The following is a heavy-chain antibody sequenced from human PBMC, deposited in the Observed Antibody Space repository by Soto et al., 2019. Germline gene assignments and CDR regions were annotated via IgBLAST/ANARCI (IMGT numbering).Heavy chain of an antibody. J-gene: IGHJ6*03. D-gene: IGHD4-17*01. V-gene: IGHV3-72*01. CDR1: GFTFSDHY. CDR2: TRNKANSYTT. Sequence: PGGSLRLSCAASGFTFSDHYMDWVRQAPGKGLEWVGRTRNKANSYTTEYAASVKGRFTISRDDSKNSLYLQMNSLKTEDTAVYYCARASPGDYGDYDYYYYYMDVWGKGTTVTVSS. CDR3: ARASPGDYGDYDYYYYYMDV.